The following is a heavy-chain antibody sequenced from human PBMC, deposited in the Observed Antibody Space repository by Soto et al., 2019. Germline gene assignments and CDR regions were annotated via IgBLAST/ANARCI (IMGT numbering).Heavy chain of an antibody. J-gene: IGHJ6*02. CDR3: ARGGSSSDNGMDV. D-gene: IGHD6-6*01. Sequence: EVQLVESGGGLVQPGGSLRLSCAASGFSFSTYSMNWVRQAPGKGLEWVSYISSRSYTIYYVDSVKGRFTISRDNAKNSLYLQMNSLRDEDTAVYYWARGGSSSDNGMDVWGQGTTVTGSS. CDR1: GFSFSTYS. V-gene: IGHV3-48*02. CDR2: ISSRSYTI.